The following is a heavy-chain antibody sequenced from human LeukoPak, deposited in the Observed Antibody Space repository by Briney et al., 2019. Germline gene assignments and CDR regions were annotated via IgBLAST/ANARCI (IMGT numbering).Heavy chain of an antibody. V-gene: IGHV3-23*01. CDR2: ISANGGGT. Sequence: GGSLRLSCAASGFTFSNYAMSWVRQAPGKGLEWVSAISANGGGTYYADSVKGRFTISRDNSKNTLYLQMNSLRAEDTAVYYCAKGSSPFDYWGQGTLVTVSS. CDR3: AKGSSPFDY. D-gene: IGHD6-13*01. J-gene: IGHJ4*02. CDR1: GFTFSNYA.